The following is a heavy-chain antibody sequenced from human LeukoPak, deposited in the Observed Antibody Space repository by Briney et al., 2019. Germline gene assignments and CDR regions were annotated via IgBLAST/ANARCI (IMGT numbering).Heavy chain of an antibody. CDR1: GGSINNYY. Sequence: SETLSLTCTVSGGSINNYYWSWIRQPPGKGLEYIGYIHYSGSANYNPSLKSRVTISVNPSKNQLSLKLSSVTAADTAVYYCARERGYSYGLDYWGQGTLVTVSS. CDR2: IHYSGSA. D-gene: IGHD5-18*01. J-gene: IGHJ4*02. V-gene: IGHV4-59*01. CDR3: ARERGYSYGLDY.